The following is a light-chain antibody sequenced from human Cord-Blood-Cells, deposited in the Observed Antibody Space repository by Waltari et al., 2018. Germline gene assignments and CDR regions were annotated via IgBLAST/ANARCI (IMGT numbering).Light chain of an antibody. V-gene: IGLV2-14*01. CDR1: SSDVGGYNY. Sequence: QSALTQPASVSGSPGQSITISCTGTSSDVGGYNYVSWYQQHPGKAPKLMIYDVSKRPSGVSIRFSGSKCGTTASLTISGLQAEDEADYYCSSYTSSSTWVFGGGTKLTVL. CDR2: DVS. J-gene: IGLJ3*02. CDR3: SSYTSSSTWV.